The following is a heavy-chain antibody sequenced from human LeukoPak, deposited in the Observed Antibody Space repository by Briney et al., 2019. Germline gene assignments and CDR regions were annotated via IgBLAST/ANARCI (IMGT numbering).Heavy chain of an antibody. CDR2: ISGSGGST. V-gene: IGHV3-23*01. J-gene: IGHJ3*02. CDR3: AKALLMDDAFDI. CDR1: GFTFSSYA. Sequence: GGSLRLSCAASGFTFSSYAMSWVRQAPGKGLEWVSAISGSGGSTYYADSVKGRFTISRDNYKNTLYLQMNSLRAEDTAVYYCAKALLMDDAFDIWGQGTMVTVSS. D-gene: IGHD2-8*01.